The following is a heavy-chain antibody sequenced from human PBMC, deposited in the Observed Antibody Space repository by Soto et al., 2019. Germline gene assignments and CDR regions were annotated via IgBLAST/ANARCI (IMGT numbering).Heavy chain of an antibody. V-gene: IGHV3-33*01. CDR3: ARDGQQLAPYALDV. Sequence: QVQLVESGGGVVQPGTSLRLSCTTSGFTFSNHAMHWVRQAPGKGLEWVAQIWYDGSNKYYADSVKGRFTISRDNSRKMVYVQMNSLRVDDTAVYYCARDGQQLAPYALDVWGQGTSVTVSS. J-gene: IGHJ6*02. D-gene: IGHD6-13*01. CDR1: GFTFSNHA. CDR2: IWYDGSNK.